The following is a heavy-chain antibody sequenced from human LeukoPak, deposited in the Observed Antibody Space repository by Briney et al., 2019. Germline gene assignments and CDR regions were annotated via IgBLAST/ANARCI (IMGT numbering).Heavy chain of an antibody. V-gene: IGHV1-69*13. CDR1: GGTFSSYA. CDR2: IIPIFGTA. D-gene: IGHD3-3*01. CDR3: AAENYDFWSGYY. J-gene: IGHJ4*02. Sequence: SVKVSCKASGGTFSSYAISWVRQAPGQGLEWMGGIIPIFGTANYAQKFQGRVTITADESTSTAYMELSRLRSEDTAVYYCAAENYDFWSGYYWGQGTLVTVSS.